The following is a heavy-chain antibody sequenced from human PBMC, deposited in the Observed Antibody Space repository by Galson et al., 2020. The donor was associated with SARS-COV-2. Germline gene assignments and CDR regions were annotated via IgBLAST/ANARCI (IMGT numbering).Heavy chain of an antibody. J-gene: IGHJ5*02. CDR1: GYSIRSGHY. V-gene: IGHV4-38-2*02. Sequence: SETLSLTCTASGYSIRSGHYWGWTRQPPGTGLERLRSIYHSGSPYYNPSLKSRVTISVDTSKSQFSLKLSSVTAADTAVYYCAREDNYYDSSGYLRRGWFDPWGQGTLVTVSS. D-gene: IGHD3-22*01. CDR3: AREDNYYDSSGYLRRGWFDP. CDR2: IYHSGSP.